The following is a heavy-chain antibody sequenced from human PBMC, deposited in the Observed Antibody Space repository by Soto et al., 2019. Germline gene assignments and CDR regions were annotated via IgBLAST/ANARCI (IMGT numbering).Heavy chain of an antibody. D-gene: IGHD6-13*01. CDR1: GYTFSSYD. Sequence: WASVKVSCKASGYTFSSYDINWVRQATGQGLEWMGWMNPNSGNTGYAQKFQGRVTMTRNTSIATAYMEVSSLRSEDTAVYYCARGGYSSSWYAFAMWGQGTMVTVSS. CDR3: ARGGYSSSWYAFAM. CDR2: MNPNSGNT. V-gene: IGHV1-8*01. J-gene: IGHJ3*02.